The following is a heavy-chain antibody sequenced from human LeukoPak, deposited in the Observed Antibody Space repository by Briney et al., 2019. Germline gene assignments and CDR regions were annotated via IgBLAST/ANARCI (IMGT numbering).Heavy chain of an antibody. CDR3: ARDAFRGGLYGDPVLIDY. D-gene: IGHD4-17*01. J-gene: IGHJ4*02. Sequence: PGGSLRLSCAASGFTFSGSAMHWVRQASGKGREGVGRIRSKANSYATAYAASVKGRFTISRDDSKNTAYLQMNSLKTEDTAVYYCARDAFRGGLYGDPVLIDYWGQGTLVTVSS. CDR2: IRSKANSYAT. V-gene: IGHV3-73*01. CDR1: GFTFSGSA.